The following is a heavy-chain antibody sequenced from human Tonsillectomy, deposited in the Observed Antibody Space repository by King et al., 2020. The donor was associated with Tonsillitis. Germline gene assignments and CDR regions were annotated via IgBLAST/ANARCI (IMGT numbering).Heavy chain of an antibody. CDR1: GFTFSSYG. CDR2: ISYDGSNK. V-gene: IGHV3-30*03. Sequence: VQLVESGGGVVQPGRSLRLSCAASGFTFSSYGMHWVRQAPGKGLEWVAVISYDGSNKDYANSVKGRFTISRDNSKNTLYLQMNSLRAEDTAVYYCARDHRSSGWFYFDFWGQGILVTVSS. CDR3: ARDHRSSGWFYFDF. J-gene: IGHJ4*02. D-gene: IGHD6-19*01.